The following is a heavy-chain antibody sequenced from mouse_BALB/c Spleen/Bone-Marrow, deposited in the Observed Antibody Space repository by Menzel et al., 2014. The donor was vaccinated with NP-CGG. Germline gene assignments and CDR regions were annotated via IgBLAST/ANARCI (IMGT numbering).Heavy chain of an antibody. Sequence: VQLQQSGPELVKPGASVKISCKASGYTFTDYNMHWVKQSHGKSLEWIGYIYPYNGGTGYNQKFKSKATLTVDNSSSTAYMELRSLTSEDSAVYCCARGGGNDGYYGLAYWGQGTLVTVSA. V-gene: IGHV1S29*02. CDR2: IYPYNGGT. J-gene: IGHJ3*01. CDR1: GYTFTDYN. CDR3: ARGGGNDGYYGLAY. D-gene: IGHD2-3*01.